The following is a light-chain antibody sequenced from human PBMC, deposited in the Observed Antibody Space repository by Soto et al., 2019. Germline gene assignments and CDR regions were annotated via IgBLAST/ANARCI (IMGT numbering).Light chain of an antibody. CDR3: QQSSDWPLT. V-gene: IGKV3-11*01. J-gene: IGKJ3*01. Sequence: EIVLTQSRATLSLSLVERAALRFRAIQSVRSYLAWYQQKPGQAPRLLIYDASTRATGIPARFSGSGSGTDFTLTISSLEPEDFAVYYCQQSSDWPLTFGPGTKVDIK. CDR2: DAS. CDR1: QSVRSY.